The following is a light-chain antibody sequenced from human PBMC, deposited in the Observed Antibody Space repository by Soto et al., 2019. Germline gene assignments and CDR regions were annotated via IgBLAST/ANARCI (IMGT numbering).Light chain of an antibody. CDR2: KAF. CDR1: QSVNSW. Sequence: DIQMTQSPSTLPASVGDRVSITCRASQSVNSWLAWYQQKPGKGPKLLIYKAFTLESGVPLRFSGSGSGTEFTLTISNLQPDDIATYYCQQYDSYPLTFSGGTKVEI. CDR3: QQYDSYPLT. J-gene: IGKJ4*01. V-gene: IGKV1-5*03.